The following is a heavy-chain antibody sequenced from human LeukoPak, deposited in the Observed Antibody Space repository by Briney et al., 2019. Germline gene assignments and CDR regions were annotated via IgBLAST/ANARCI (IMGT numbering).Heavy chain of an antibody. CDR1: GYTFTRYY. V-gene: IGHV1-46*01. D-gene: IGHD6-13*01. CDR3: ARPTAAGTTEFDY. Sequence: ASVKVCCKASGYTFTRYYMHWVRQAPGQGLEWMGIINPSGGSTSYAQKFQGRVTMTRDTSTSTVYMELSSLRSEDTAVYYCARPTAAGTTEFDYWGQGTLVTVSS. J-gene: IGHJ4*02. CDR2: INPSGGST.